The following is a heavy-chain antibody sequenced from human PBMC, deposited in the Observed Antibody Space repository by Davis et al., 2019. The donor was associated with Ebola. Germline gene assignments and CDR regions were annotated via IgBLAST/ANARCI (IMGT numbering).Heavy chain of an antibody. CDR2: SSSSSS. CDR1: GFTFSIYY. V-gene: IGHV3-11*03. Sequence: GGSLRLSCAASGFTFSIYYMSWIRQAPGKGLEWVSYSSSSSSDYADSVRGRFTISRDNSKNTLYLQMNSLRAEDTAVYYCTRHVSGDFWYFDLWGRGTLVTVSS. D-gene: IGHD4-17*01. CDR3: TRHVSGDFWYFDL. J-gene: IGHJ2*01.